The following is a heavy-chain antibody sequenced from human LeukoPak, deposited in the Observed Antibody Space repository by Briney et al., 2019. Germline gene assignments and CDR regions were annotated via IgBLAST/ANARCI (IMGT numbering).Heavy chain of an antibody. CDR2: IRSKANSSAT. Sequence: GGSLRLSCAASGFTFIGSAMRWVRQAPGKGLEWVCRIRSKANSSATAYAASVKGRLTIARDDSKNTAYLQMRRLKNTDTSVYYCAMYPPTMMIDYWGQGTLVPVSS. V-gene: IGHV3-73*01. CDR3: AMYPPTMMIDY. D-gene: IGHD3-22*01. J-gene: IGHJ4*02. CDR1: GFTFIGSA.